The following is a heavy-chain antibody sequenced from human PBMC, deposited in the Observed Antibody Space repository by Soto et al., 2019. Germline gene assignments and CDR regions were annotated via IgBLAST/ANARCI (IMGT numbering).Heavy chain of an antibody. J-gene: IGHJ4*02. V-gene: IGHV6-1*01. CDR1: GDSVSSDSVS. CDR3: ARARGPYDGFFDF. D-gene: IGHD3-10*01. Sequence: SPTLSLTCAISGDSVSSDSVSWNWIRQSPSRGLEWLGRTYYRSKWFNDYAVSVKSRITINPDTSRDQFSLQLNSVTPEDTAVYYCARARGPYDGFFDFWGQGTLVTVSS. CDR2: TYYRSKWFN.